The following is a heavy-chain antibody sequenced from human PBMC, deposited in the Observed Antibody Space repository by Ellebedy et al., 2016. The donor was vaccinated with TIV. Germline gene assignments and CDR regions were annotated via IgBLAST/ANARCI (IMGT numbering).Heavy chain of an antibody. V-gene: IGHV3-64*01. CDR1: GFIFNTQG. CDR3: ATGATYYYSH. J-gene: IGHJ4*02. Sequence: GESLKISCAASGFIFNTQGMHWVRQAPGQGLEFVAGIGNNGDIIDYGRSVRGSFTISRDNAKNIMYLQMSSLRPEDTGLYFCATGATYYYSHWGQGILVTVSS. CDR2: IGNNGDII. D-gene: IGHD1-26*01.